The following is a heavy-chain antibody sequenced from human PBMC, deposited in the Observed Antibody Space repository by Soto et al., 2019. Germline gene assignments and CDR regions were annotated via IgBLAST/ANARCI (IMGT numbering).Heavy chain of an antibody. V-gene: IGHV3-30*03. CDR1: GFPFSSYG. Sequence: GGSLRLSCAASGFPFSSYGMHWVRQAPGKGLEWVAVISYDGSNKYYADSVKGRFTISRDNSKNTLYLQMNSLRSEDTAVYYCARDGDRGAVRGSDYWGQGTLVTVSS. D-gene: IGHD3-10*01. J-gene: IGHJ4*02. CDR2: ISYDGSNK. CDR3: ARDGDRGAVRGSDY.